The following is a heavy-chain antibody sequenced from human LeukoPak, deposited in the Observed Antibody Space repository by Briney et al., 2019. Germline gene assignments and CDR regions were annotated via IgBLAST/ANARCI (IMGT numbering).Heavy chain of an antibody. D-gene: IGHD3-22*01. CDR1: GFTFSSYE. Sequence: GGSLRLSCAASGFTFSSYEMNWVRQAPGKGLEWVSYISSSGSTIYYADSVKGRFTISRDSAKNSLYLQMNSLRAEDTAVYYCASSDSSGYYYYFDYWGQGTLVTVSS. V-gene: IGHV3-48*03. J-gene: IGHJ4*02. CDR2: ISSSGSTI. CDR3: ASSDSSGYYYYFDY.